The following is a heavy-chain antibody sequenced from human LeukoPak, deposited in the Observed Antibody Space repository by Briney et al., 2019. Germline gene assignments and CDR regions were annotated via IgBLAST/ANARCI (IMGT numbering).Heavy chain of an antibody. CDR3: AREMYYDSSGHPGGAFDI. V-gene: IGHV1-46*01. Sequence: ASVKVSCKASGYTFTGYYMHWVRQAPGQGLGWMGIINPSGGSTSYAQKFQGRVTMTRDMSTSTVYMELSSLRSEDTAVYYCAREMYYDSSGHPGGAFDIWGQGTMVTVSS. J-gene: IGHJ3*02. CDR1: GYTFTGYY. D-gene: IGHD3-22*01. CDR2: INPSGGST.